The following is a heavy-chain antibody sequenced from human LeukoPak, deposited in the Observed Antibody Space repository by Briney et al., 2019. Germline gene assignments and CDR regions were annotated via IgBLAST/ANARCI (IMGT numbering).Heavy chain of an antibody. CDR1: GGSFSGYY. J-gene: IGHJ4*02. CDR3: ARAVDDFWSGYYTHYYFDY. V-gene: IGHV4-34*01. D-gene: IGHD3-3*01. CDR2: INHSGNT. Sequence: SETLSLTCAVYGGSFSGYYWSWIRQPPGKGLEWIGEINHSGNTNYNPSLKSRVTISVDTSKNQFSLKLSSVTAADTAVYYCARAVDDFWSGYYTHYYFDYWGQGTLVTVSS.